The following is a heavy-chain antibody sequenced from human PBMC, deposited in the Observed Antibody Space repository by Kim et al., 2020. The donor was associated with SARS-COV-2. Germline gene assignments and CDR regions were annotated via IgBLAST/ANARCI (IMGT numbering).Heavy chain of an antibody. CDR2: IYYSGST. CDR3: AGIQRTMVRGGYWYFDL. D-gene: IGHD3-10*01. Sequence: SETLSLTCTVSGGSISSYYWSWIRQPPGKGLEWIGYIYYSGSTNYNPSLKSRVTISVDTSKNQFSLKLSSVTAADTAVYYCAGIQRTMVRGGYWYFDLWGRGTLVTVSS. J-gene: IGHJ2*01. CDR1: GGSISSYY. V-gene: IGHV4-59*08.